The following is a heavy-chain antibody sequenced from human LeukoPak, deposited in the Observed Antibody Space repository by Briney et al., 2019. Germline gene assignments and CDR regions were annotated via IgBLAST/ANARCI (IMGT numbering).Heavy chain of an antibody. CDR2: VRPDGSSN. V-gene: IGHV3-30*02. CDR3: AKDQAGTWGLDY. D-gene: IGHD3-10*01. J-gene: IGHJ4*02. Sequence: GGSLRLSCAASGFSFSNFGMHWVRQAPGKGLEWVAFVRPDGSSNYYADSVKGRFIISRDNSKNTLHLQMNSLRAEDTAFYYCAKDQAGTWGLDYWGQGTLVTLSS. CDR1: GFSFSNFG.